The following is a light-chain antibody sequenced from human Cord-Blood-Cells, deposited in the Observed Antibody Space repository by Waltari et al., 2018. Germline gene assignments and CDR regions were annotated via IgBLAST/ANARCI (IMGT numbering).Light chain of an antibody. J-gene: IGLJ3*02. CDR2: RNN. V-gene: IGLV10-54*01. CDR1: SNNVGNQG. Sequence: QAGLTQPPSVSKGLRQTATLTCTGNSNNVGNQGAAWLQQHQGHPPKLLSYRNNNRPAGIAERLAAAQTGNTASLPITGVQPEEEADYYCSAWDSSLSAWVFGGGTKLTVL. CDR3: SAWDSSLSAWV.